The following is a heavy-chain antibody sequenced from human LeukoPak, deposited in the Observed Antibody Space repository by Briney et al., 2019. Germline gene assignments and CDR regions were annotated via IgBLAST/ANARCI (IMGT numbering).Heavy chain of an antibody. CDR2: INPNNGGT. CDR1: GYTLTELS. D-gene: IGHD1-26*01. J-gene: IGHJ4*02. V-gene: IGHV1-2*06. CDR3: TRESGSYHGNDY. Sequence: PGASVKVSCKVSGYTLTELSMHWVRQAPGQGLEWMGRINPNNGGTNYAQKFQGRVTMTGDTSISTAYMELSSLRSDDTAVYYCTRESGSYHGNDYWGQGTLVTVSS.